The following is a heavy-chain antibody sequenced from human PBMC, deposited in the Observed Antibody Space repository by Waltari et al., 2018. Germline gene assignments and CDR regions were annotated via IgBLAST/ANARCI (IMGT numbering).Heavy chain of an antibody. D-gene: IGHD6-13*01. J-gene: IGHJ4*02. CDR1: GFTFSSYS. Sequence: EVQLVESGGGLVKPGGSLRLSCAASGFTFSSYSMNWVRQAPGKALEWVSSISSSRGYIYYAGAERGRLTISMENAKNSLYLQMNSLRVEDTAVYYCAREVASAGHDFDYWGQGTLVTVSS. CDR2: ISSSRGYI. V-gene: IGHV3-21*01. CDR3: AREVASAGHDFDY.